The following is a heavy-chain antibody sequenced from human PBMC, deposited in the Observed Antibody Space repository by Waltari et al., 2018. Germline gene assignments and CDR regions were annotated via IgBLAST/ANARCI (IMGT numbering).Heavy chain of an antibody. CDR3: ARVMGATRGYYYYYYMDV. V-gene: IGHV4-30-4*08. CDR1: GGSISRGDYY. Sequence: QVQLQESGPGLVKPSQTLSLTCTVSGGSISRGDYYWSWIRQPPGKGLEWIGYIYYSGSTYYNPSLKSRVTISVDTSKNQFSLKLSSVTAADTAVYYCARVMGATRGYYYYYYMDVWGKGTTVTVSS. D-gene: IGHD1-26*01. J-gene: IGHJ6*03. CDR2: IYYSGST.